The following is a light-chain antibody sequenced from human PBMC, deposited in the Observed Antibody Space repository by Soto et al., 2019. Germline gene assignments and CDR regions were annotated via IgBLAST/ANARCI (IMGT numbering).Light chain of an antibody. CDR3: QKYNNWPLT. CDR2: GAS. Sequence: EIVMTQSPATLSVSPGERATLSCRASQSVSSNLAWYQQEPGQAPRLLIYGASTRATGIPARFSGSGSGTEFTLTISSLQSEDFAVYYCQKYNNWPLTFGGGTKVEIK. V-gene: IGKV3-15*01. J-gene: IGKJ4*01. CDR1: QSVSSN.